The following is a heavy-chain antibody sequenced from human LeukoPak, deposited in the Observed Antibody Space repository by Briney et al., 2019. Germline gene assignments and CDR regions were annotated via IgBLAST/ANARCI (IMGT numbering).Heavy chain of an antibody. CDR3: ARNSSGHSFEY. CDR1: GYSIISDYY. J-gene: IGHJ4*02. D-gene: IGHD6-19*01. Sequence: SETLSLTCAVSGYSIISDYYWGWIRQSPGKGLEWIGSVYHSGSTHYNPSLKSRVTMSVDTSKNQFSLKLNSVTAADTAVYYCARNSSGHSFEYWGQRSLVTVSS. CDR2: VYHSGST. V-gene: IGHV4-38-2*01.